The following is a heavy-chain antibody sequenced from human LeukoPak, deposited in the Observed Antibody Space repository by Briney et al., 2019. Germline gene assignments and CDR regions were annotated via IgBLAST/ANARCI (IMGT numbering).Heavy chain of an antibody. CDR3: ARARIAAAGTPASY. CDR2: ISANNGNT. J-gene: IGHJ4*02. D-gene: IGHD6-13*01. Sequence: GASVKVSCKASGYTFTSYGISWGRQAPGPGLKWMGWISANNGNTTYAPKLQGRVTMTTDTSTSTAYMELRSLRSDDTAVYYCARARIAAAGTPASYWGQGTLVTVSS. V-gene: IGHV1-18*01. CDR1: GYTFTSYG.